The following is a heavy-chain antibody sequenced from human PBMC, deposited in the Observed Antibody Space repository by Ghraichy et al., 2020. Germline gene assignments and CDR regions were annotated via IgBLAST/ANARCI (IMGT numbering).Heavy chain of an antibody. CDR3: ARALYSSTWYYFNY. CDR2: IYHSGST. J-gene: IGHJ4*02. Sequence: SETLSLTCAVSGYSISSGYYWGWIRQPPGKGLEWIGNIYHSGSTYYNPSLKSRVTISVDTSKNQFSLKLSSVTAADTAVYYCARALYSSTWYYFNYWGQGTLVTVSS. V-gene: IGHV4-38-2*01. CDR1: GYSISSGYY. D-gene: IGHD6-13*01.